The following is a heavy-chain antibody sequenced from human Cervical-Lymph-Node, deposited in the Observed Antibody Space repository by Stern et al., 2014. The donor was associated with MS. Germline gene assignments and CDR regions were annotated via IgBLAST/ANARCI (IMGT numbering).Heavy chain of an antibody. CDR1: GYMFSNYL. D-gene: IGHD4-11*01. CDR2: IYPGDSHT. J-gene: IGHJ4*02. CDR3: AMTTAWYLTAPH. Sequence: EVQLVESGPEVKKPGESLKISCKGSGYMFSNYLIDWVRQLPGKGLEWMGSIYPGDSHTRYSPYFQGPVTISAVKSISTAYLQWSSLKASDTARYYCAMTTAWYLTAPHWGQGTQVTVSS. V-gene: IGHV5-51*03.